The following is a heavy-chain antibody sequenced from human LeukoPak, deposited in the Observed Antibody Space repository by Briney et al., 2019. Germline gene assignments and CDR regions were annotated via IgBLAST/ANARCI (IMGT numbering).Heavy chain of an antibody. V-gene: IGHV3-23*01. CDR3: AKTISGWGYDYFDS. Sequence: PGGSLRLSCAASGFTFDNFAMNWVRQAPGEGLEWVSAISNTGLTTYYADSLKGRFTISRDNSKSTLYLQMNSPRAEDTAVYYCAKTISGWGYDYFDSWGRGTLVTVSS. D-gene: IGHD6-19*01. CDR1: GFTFDNFA. J-gene: IGHJ4*02. CDR2: ISNTGLTT.